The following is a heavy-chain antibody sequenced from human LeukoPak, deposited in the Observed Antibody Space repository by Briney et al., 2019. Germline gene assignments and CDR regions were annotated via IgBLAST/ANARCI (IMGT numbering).Heavy chain of an antibody. V-gene: IGHV1-2*02. D-gene: IGHD1-1*01. Sequence: ASVKVSCKASGYSFTGYNVHWVRQAPGQGLEWMGWINPNSGVTKYAQNFEGRVTMTTDTSISTAYMELRWLSSGDTAVYYCAKSRQLDYWGQRTLVTVSS. CDR2: INPNSGVT. CDR3: AKSRQLDY. CDR1: GYSFTGYN. J-gene: IGHJ4*02.